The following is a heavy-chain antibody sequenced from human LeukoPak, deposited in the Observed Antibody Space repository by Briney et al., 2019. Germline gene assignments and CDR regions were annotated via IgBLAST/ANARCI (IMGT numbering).Heavy chain of an antibody. Sequence: PGGSLRLSCAASGFTVSSNYMSWVRPAPRKGLEWVSVIYSGASTSHASSVKGRLTISRDNSKNTLYLQMNNLRAEYTAVYYCARGGGSSAYWGEGALVTVSS. CDR3: ARGGGSSAY. CDR2: IYSGAST. J-gene: IGHJ4*02. V-gene: IGHV3-53*01. D-gene: IGHD4-23*01. CDR1: GFTVSSNY.